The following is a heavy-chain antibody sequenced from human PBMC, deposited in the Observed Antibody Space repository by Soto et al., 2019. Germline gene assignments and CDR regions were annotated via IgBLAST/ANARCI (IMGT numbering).Heavy chain of an antibody. J-gene: IGHJ4*02. CDR2: VHPDSGGT. D-gene: IGHD3-22*01. CDR1: GYIFTDHL. Sequence: QVQLVQSGAEVREAGAAVRVSCKTSGYIFTDHLIHWVRQSPGHGLQWVCWVHPDSGGTNVAQAFQDRVTMTADTSITAAYMYLARLRADDTAIFYCARCAQGFFPVSGIYFYFDHWGQGTPVTVSS. CDR3: ARCAQGFFPVSGIYFYFDH. V-gene: IGHV1-2*02.